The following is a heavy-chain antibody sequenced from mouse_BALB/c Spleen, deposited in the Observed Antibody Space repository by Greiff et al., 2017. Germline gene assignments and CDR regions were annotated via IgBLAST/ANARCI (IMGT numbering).Heavy chain of an antibody. CDR2: IYPGNVNT. CDR1: GYTFTSYY. Sequence: QVQLQQSGPELVKPGASVRISCKASGYTFTSYYIHWVKQRPGQGLEWIGWIYPGNVNTKYNEKFKGKATLTADKSSSTAYMQLSSLTSEDSAVYFCARRTGYYAMDYWGQGTSVTVSS. V-gene: IGHV1S56*01. D-gene: IGHD4-1*01. CDR3: ARRTGYYAMDY. J-gene: IGHJ4*01.